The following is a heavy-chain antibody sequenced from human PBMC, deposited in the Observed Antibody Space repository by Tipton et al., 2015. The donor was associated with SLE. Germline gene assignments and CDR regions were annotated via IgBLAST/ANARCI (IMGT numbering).Heavy chain of an antibody. CDR1: GYTFTGYY. Sequence: QLVQSGAEVKKPGASVKVSCKASGYTFTGYYIHWVRQAPGQGLEWMGWISAYNGNTNYAQKFQGRVTLTTDTSTSTAYMELRSLRSDDTAVYYCARDTVDYYDTSGPDYWGQGTLVTVSS. CDR2: ISAYNGNT. V-gene: IGHV1-18*04. J-gene: IGHJ4*02. CDR3: ARDTVDYYDTSGPDY. D-gene: IGHD3-22*01.